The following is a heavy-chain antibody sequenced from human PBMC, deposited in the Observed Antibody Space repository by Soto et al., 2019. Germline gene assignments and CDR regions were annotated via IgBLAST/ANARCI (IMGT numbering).Heavy chain of an antibody. CDR2: INHSGST. D-gene: IGHD2-2*01. V-gene: IGHV4-34*01. CDR1: GGSFSGYY. J-gene: IGHJ5*02. CDR3: ARGSNFSYCRSTSCHARWFDP. Sequence: NPSETLSLTCAVYGGSFSGYYWSWIRQPPGKGLEWIGEINHSGSTNYNPSLKSRVTISVDTSKNQFSLKLSSVTAADTAVYYCARGSNFSYCRSTSCHARWFDPWGQGTLVTVSS.